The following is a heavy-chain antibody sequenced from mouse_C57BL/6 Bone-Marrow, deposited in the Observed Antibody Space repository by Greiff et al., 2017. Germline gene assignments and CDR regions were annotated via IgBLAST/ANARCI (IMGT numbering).Heavy chain of an antibody. J-gene: IGHJ3*01. D-gene: IGHD2-4*01. CDR3: ARPGDYGVAGFAY. CDR2: ISDGGSYT. Sequence: EVMLVESGGGLVKPGGSLKLSCAASGFTFSSYAMSWVRQTPEKRLEWVATISDGGSYTYYPDNVKGRFTISRDNAKNNLYLQMSHLKSEDTAMSYLARPGDYGVAGFAYWGQGTLVTVSA. V-gene: IGHV5-4*03. CDR1: GFTFSSYA.